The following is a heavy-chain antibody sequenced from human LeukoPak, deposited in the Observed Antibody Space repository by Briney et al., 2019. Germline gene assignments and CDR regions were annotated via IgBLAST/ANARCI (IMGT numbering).Heavy chain of an antibody. CDR1: GYTFTGYY. CDR3: ARSVFPSSSVDI. J-gene: IGHJ3*02. CDR2: INPNSGGT. Sequence: ASVKVSCKASGYTFTGYYIHWVRQAPGQGLEWMGWINPNSGGTNYAQKFQGRVTMTRDTSISTAYMELSRLRSDDTAVYYCARSVFPSSSVDIWGQGAMVTVSS. V-gene: IGHV1-2*02. D-gene: IGHD6-13*01.